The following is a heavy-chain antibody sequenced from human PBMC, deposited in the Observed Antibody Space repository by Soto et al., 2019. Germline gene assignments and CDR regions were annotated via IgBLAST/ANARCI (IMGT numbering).Heavy chain of an antibody. D-gene: IGHD3-16*02. CDR3: ARHSLHESFDI. J-gene: IGHJ3*02. CDR2: IYYSGRT. Sequence: SETLSLTCTVSGGSISSSSYYWGWIRQPPGKRLERIRSIYYSGRTYYIPSLKSRVTISVDTSKNLFSLKLSSLTAADTALYYCARHSLHESFDIWGQGTMVTVSS. V-gene: IGHV4-39*01. CDR1: GGSISSSSYY.